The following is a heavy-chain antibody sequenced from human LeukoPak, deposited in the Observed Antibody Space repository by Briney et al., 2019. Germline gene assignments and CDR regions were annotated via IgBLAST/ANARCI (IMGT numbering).Heavy chain of an antibody. J-gene: IGHJ4*02. D-gene: IGHD4-17*01. CDR2: IYPGDSDT. Sequence: RGESLKISCKGSGYSFTSYWIGWVRQMPGKGLEWMVIIYPGDSDTRYSPSFQGQVTISADKSISTAYLQWSSLKASDTAMYYCARPYTVTTIPLGYWGQGTLVTVSS. CDR1: GYSFTSYW. CDR3: ARPYTVTTIPLGY. V-gene: IGHV5-51*01.